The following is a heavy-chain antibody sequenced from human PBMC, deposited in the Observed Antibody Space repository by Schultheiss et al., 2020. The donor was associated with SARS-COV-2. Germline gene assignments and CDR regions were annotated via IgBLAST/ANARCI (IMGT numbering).Heavy chain of an antibody. Sequence: SETLSLTCTVSGVSISSYCWNWIRQPPGKGLEWIGFIHDSGSTNYNPSLKSRVTISVDTSKNQFSLKLTSVIAADTAVYYCARRRSDGNWWLDTWGPGTLVTVSS. CDR1: GVSISSYC. J-gene: IGHJ5*02. CDR3: ARRRSDGNWWLDT. CDR2: IHDSGST. V-gene: IGHV4-59*08. D-gene: IGHD2-8*02.